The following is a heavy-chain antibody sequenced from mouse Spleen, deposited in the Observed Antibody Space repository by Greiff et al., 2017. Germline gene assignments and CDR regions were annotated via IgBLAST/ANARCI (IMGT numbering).Heavy chain of an antibody. CDR2: ISYDGSN. D-gene: IGHD2-4*01. J-gene: IGHJ4*01. CDR3: ARDYYDYDDYAMDY. V-gene: IGHV3-6*01. Sequence: EESGPGLVKPSQSLSLTCSVTGYSITSGYYWNWIRQFPGNKLEWMGYISYDGSNNYNPSLKNRISITRDTSKNQFFLKLNSVTTEDTATYYCARDYYDYDDYAMDYWGQGTSVTVSS. CDR1: GYSITSGYY.